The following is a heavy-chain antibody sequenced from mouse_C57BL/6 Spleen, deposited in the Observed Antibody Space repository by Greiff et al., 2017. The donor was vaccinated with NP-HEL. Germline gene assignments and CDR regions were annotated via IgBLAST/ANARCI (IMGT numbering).Heavy chain of an antibody. J-gene: IGHJ4*01. CDR3: ARTLDYGSSPRYAMDY. CDR2: INPNNGGT. V-gene: IGHV1-18*01. CDR1: GYTFTDYN. Sequence: VQLKESGPELVKPGASVKIPCKASGYTFTDYNMDWVKQSHGKSLEWIGDINPNNGGTIYNQKFKGKATLTVDKSSSTAYMELRSLTSEDTAVYYCARTLDYGSSPRYAMDYWGKGTSVTVSS. D-gene: IGHD1-1*01.